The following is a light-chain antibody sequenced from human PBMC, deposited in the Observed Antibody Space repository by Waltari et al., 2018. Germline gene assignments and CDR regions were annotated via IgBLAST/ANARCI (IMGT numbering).Light chain of an antibody. J-gene: IGKJ5*01. CDR2: SAS. CDR1: QGISSY. V-gene: IGKV1-9*01. Sequence: DIQLTQSPSFLSASVGDRVTITCRACQGISSYLAWYQQKPGRAPKLLIYSASTLQSGFPLRFGGSGSGTEFTLTISSLQPEDFATYYCQKLNSYPPTTFGQGTRLEIK. CDR3: QKLNSYPPTT.